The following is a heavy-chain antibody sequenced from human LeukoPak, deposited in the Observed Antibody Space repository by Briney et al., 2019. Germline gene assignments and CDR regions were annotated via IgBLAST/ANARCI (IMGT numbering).Heavy chain of an antibody. CDR2: ISAYNGNT. CDR3: ARDHRGIAAAGKPDN. CDR1: GYTFTSYG. D-gene: IGHD6-13*01. V-gene: IGHV1-18*01. J-gene: IGHJ4*02. Sequence: ASVKVSCKASGYTFTSYGISWVRQAPGQGLEWMGWISAYNGNTNYAQKLQGRVTMTTDTSTSTAYMELRSLRSDDTAVYYCARDHRGIAAAGKPDNWGQGTLVTVSS.